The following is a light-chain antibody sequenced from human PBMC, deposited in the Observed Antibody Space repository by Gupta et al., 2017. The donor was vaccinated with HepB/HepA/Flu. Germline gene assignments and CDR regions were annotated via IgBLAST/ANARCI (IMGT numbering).Light chain of an antibody. CDR3: QQRSNWPPT. V-gene: IGKV3-11*01. Sequence: EIVLTQSPATLSLSPGERATLSCRASQSVGTYLAWYQQKPGQAPRLLMYDASLRAIGIPASFSGSGSGTDFTLTISSLEPEDFAVYYCQQRSNWPPTFGQGTKVETK. CDR2: DAS. J-gene: IGKJ1*01. CDR1: QSVGTY.